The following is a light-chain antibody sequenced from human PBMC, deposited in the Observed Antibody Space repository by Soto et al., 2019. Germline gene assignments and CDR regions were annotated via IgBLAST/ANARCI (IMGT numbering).Light chain of an antibody. V-gene: IGKV1-5*03. CDR2: KAS. CDR1: QSISSW. J-gene: IGKJ4*01. Sequence: DIQMTQSPSTLSASVGDRVTITCRASQSISSWLAWYQQKRGKAPKLLIYKASSLESGVPSRFSGRGSGTEFTLTISSLQPDDFATYYCQQYNSYPTFGGGTKVEIK. CDR3: QQYNSYPT.